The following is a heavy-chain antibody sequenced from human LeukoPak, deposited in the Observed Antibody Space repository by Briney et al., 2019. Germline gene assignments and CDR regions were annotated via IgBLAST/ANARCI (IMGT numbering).Heavy chain of an antibody. V-gene: IGHV3-30*04. CDR1: GFTFSSYA. CDR2: ISYDGSNK. J-gene: IGHJ4*02. CDR3: ARGFSAAAGILDY. Sequence: GGSLRLSCAASGFTFSSYAMHWVRQAPGKGLEGVAVISYDGSNKYYADSVKGRFTISRDNSKNTLYLQMNSLRAEDTAVYYCARGFSAAAGILDYWGQGTLVTVSS. D-gene: IGHD6-13*01.